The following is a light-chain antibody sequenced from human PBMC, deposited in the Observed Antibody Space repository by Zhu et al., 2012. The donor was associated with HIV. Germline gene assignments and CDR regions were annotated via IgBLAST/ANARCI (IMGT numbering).Light chain of an antibody. CDR3: QQRVNWPLT. J-gene: IGKJ4*01. V-gene: IGKV3-11*01. CDR1: RSVSSF. Sequence: IVLTQSPATLSLSPGERATVSCRASRSVSSFLAWYQQQPGQAPRLLIYDASKRAAGIPPRFSGSGSGTDFTLTISSLEPEDFALYYCQQRVNWPLTFGGGTKVEIE. CDR2: DAS.